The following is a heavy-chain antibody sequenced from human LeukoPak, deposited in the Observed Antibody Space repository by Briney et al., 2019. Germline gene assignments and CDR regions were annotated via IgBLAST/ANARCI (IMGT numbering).Heavy chain of an antibody. D-gene: IGHD3-10*01. CDR3: ATPPINMVRGVLADY. J-gene: IGHJ4*02. Sequence: ASVKVSCKASGYTFTSYYMHWVRQAPGQGLEWMGIINPSGGSTSYAQKFQGRVTMTRDTSTSTVYMELSSLRSEDTAVYYCATPPINMVRGVLADYWGQGTLVTVSS. V-gene: IGHV1-46*01. CDR1: GYTFTSYY. CDR2: INPSGGST.